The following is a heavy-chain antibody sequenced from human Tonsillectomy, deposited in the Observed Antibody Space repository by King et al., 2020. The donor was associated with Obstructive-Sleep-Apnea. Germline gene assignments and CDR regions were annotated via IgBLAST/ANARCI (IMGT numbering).Heavy chain of an antibody. D-gene: IGHD1-26*01. CDR1: GFTFSIYA. V-gene: IGHV3-30-3*01. CDR2: LSYDGSNK. CDR3: ARVPPSGSYLMHYYYYGMDV. J-gene: IGHJ6*02. Sequence: QLVQSGGGVVQPGRSLRLSCAASGFTFSIYAMHWVRQAPGKGLEWVAVLSYDGSNKYYADSVKGRFTISRDNSKNTLYLQMNSLRAEDTAVYYCARVPPSGSYLMHYYYYGMDVWGQGTTVTVSS.